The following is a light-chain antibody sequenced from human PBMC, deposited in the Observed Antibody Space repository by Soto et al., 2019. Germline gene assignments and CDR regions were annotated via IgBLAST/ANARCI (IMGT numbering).Light chain of an antibody. CDR2: DAS. V-gene: IGKV1-5*01. Sequence: DIQMTQSTSTLSAYVGDRVTITCRASQSISRWWAWYKQKPGKAPKLLIYDASGLESGVTSRFSGCGSGTEITLQIRSLQPDDYETYHFQQYKSHSYTFGQGNKADI. CDR1: QSISRW. CDR3: QQYKSHSYT. J-gene: IGKJ2*01.